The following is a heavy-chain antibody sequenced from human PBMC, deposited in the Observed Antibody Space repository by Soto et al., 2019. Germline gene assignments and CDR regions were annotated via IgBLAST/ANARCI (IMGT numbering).Heavy chain of an antibody. CDR2: IYYSGST. D-gene: IGHD6-13*01. CDR3: ARDGEVGIAAAGTEYYYGMDV. Sequence: SETLSLTCPFSGGSISSYYWIWIRQPPGKGLEWIGYIYYSGSTNYNPSLKSRVTISVDTSKNQFSLKLSSVTAADTAVYYCARDGEVGIAAAGTEYYYGMDVWGQGTTVTVSS. CDR1: GGSISSYY. J-gene: IGHJ6*02. V-gene: IGHV4-59*01.